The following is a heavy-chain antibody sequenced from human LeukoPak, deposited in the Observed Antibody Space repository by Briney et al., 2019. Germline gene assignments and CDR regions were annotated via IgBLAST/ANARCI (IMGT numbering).Heavy chain of an antibody. CDR1: GFTFSTYG. CDR2: IRYDGGNK. J-gene: IGHJ4*02. CDR3: VKDPYGDYLRYFDY. V-gene: IGHV3-30*02. D-gene: IGHD4-17*01. Sequence: GGSLRLSCAASGFTFSTYGMHWVRQAPGKGLEWVSLIRYDGGNKYYADSVKGRFTISRDNSKNTLYLQMNSLSAEDTAVYHCVKDPYGDYLRYFDYWGQGTLVTVSS.